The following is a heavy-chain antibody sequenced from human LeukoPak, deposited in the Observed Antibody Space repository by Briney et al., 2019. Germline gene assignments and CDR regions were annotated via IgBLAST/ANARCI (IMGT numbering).Heavy chain of an antibody. CDR3: ARHAGLRVSPFDY. Sequence: SETLSLTCTVSGGSISSSSYYWGWIRQPPGKGLEWIGSIYYSGSTYYNPSLKSRVTISVDTSKNQFSLKLSSVTAADTAVYYCARHAGLRVSPFDYWGQGTLVTVSS. CDR2: IYYSGST. D-gene: IGHD4-17*01. CDR1: GGSISSSSYY. V-gene: IGHV4-39*01. J-gene: IGHJ4*02.